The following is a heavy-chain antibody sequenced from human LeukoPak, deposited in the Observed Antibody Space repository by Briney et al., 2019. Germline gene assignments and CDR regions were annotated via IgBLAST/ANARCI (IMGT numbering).Heavy chain of an antibody. CDR3: AKDPAGKRPPYYFDY. J-gene: IGHJ4*02. D-gene: IGHD6-13*01. V-gene: IGHV3-23*01. Sequence: GGSLRLSCAASRFTFSTYSMNWVRQAPGKGLEWVSAISGSGGSTYYADSVKGRFTISRDNSKNTLYLQMNSLRAEDTAVYYCAKDPAGKRPPYYFDYWGQGTLVTVSS. CDR2: ISGSGGST. CDR1: RFTFSTYS.